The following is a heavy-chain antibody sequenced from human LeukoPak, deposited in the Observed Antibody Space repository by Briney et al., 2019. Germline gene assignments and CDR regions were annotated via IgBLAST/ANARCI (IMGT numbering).Heavy chain of an antibody. CDR1: GFTFSSYA. J-gene: IGHJ3*02. CDR3: VKGAAYHLGDAFDI. D-gene: IGHD2-15*01. CDR2: ISWNSGTI. Sequence: GGSLRLSCAASGFTFSSYAMNWVRQAPGKGLEWVSGISWNSGTIGYADSVKGRFTISRDNAKNSLYLQMNSLRAEDTALYYCVKGAAYHLGDAFDIWGQGTMVTVSS. V-gene: IGHV3-9*01.